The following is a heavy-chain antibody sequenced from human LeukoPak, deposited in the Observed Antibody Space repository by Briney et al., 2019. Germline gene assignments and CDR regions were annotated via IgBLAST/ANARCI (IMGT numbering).Heavy chain of an antibody. CDR1: GFTFSTYA. D-gene: IGHD3-10*01. CDR3: AKDVTVVRGGDHLDY. J-gene: IGHJ4*02. V-gene: IGHV3-23*01. CDR2: ISGSGGGT. Sequence: PGGSLRLSCAASGFTFSTYAMSWVRQAPGKGLEWVSGISGSGGGTYYADSVKGRFTISRDSSKNTLYLQMNSLRAEDTAVYYCAKDVTVVRGGDHLDYWGQGTLVTVSS.